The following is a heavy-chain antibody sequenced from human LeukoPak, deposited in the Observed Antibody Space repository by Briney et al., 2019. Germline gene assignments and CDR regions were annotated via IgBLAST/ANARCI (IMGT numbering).Heavy chain of an antibody. V-gene: IGHV1-46*01. J-gene: IGHJ3*02. CDR2: INPSGGST. D-gene: IGHD6-13*01. CDR1: GYILSSYY. CDR3: AKAEYSSPRGAFDI. Sequence: GASVRVSCKASGYILSSYYMHWVRQAPGQGLEWMGIINPSGGSTSYAQKFQGRVTMTRDMSTSTVYMELSSLRSEDTAVYYCAKAEYSSPRGAFDIWGQGTMVTVSS.